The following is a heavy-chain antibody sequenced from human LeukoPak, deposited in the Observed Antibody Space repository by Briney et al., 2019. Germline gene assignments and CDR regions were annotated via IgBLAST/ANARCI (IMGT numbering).Heavy chain of an antibody. V-gene: IGHV4-59*01. D-gene: IGHD2-2*01. J-gene: IGHJ6*03. CDR2: IYYSGST. Sequence: IPSETLSLTCTVSGGSISSYYWSWIRQPPGKGLEWIGYIYYSGSTNYNPSLKSRVTISVDTSKNQFSLKLSSVTAADTAVYYCARLPLLDRYCSSTSCYYYYYMDVWGKGTTVTISS. CDR3: ARLPLLDRYCSSTSCYYYYYMDV. CDR1: GGSISSYY.